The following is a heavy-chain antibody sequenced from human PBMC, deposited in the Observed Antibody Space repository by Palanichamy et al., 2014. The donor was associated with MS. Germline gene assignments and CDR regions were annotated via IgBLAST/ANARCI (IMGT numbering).Heavy chain of an antibody. V-gene: IGHV4-39*01. Sequence: QLQLQESGPGLVKPSETLSLTCTVSGDSVSSDVYYWGWIRQSPGKGLEWLGTIFYSGGTSYNPSLKSRLTISVDTSKNQFSLKLRSVTAADTAMYFCARHFDYPSAFDVWGLGTMVTVST. D-gene: IGHD3-9*01. CDR1: GDSVSSDVYY. J-gene: IGHJ3*01. CDR2: IFYSGGT. CDR3: ARHFDYPSAFDV.